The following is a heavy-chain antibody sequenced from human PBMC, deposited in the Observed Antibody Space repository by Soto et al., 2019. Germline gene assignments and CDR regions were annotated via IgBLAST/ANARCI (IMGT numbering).Heavy chain of an antibody. CDR1: GFTFSTYA. CDR3: ARGKEGDLDDAFDI. J-gene: IGHJ3*02. CDR2: ISSNGGST. Sequence: EVPLVESGEGLVQPGGSLRLSCAASGFTFSTYAMHWVRQAPGKGLEDVSAISSNGGSTYYVDSVKGRFTISRDNSKNTLYLQIGSLRAEDMAVYYCARGKEGDLDDAFDIWGNGTMVTVAS. V-gene: IGHV3-64*02. D-gene: IGHD2-21*02.